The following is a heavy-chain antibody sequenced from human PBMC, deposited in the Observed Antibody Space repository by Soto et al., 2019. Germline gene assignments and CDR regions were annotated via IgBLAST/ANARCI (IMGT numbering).Heavy chain of an antibody. CDR1: GGSISTDHYH. D-gene: IGHD2-21*02. J-gene: IGHJ6*02. CDR3: AREDDGGDRDYYGLDV. CDR2: IHYSGSI. Sequence: SETLSLTCTVSGGSISTDHYHWTWIRQTPGKGLEWIGYIHYSGSIHFNPSLQSRVSMSVDTSKNLFSLKLSSVTAADTAVYFCAREDDGGDRDYYGLDVWGQGTTVTVSS. V-gene: IGHV4-30-4*01.